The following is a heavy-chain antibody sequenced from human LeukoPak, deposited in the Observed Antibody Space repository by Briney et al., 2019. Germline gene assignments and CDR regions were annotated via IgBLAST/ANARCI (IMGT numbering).Heavy chain of an antibody. Sequence: ASVKVSCKASGGTFSSYSITWVRQAPGQGLEWMGGIMPLFNTANYAQQFQGRVTITTDESTSTAYMELSSLRIEDTAMYYCARVDRYHYYLDVWGKGTTVAVSS. V-gene: IGHV1-69*05. CDR2: IMPLFNTA. J-gene: IGHJ6*03. CDR3: ARVDRYHYYLDV. CDR1: GGTFSSYS.